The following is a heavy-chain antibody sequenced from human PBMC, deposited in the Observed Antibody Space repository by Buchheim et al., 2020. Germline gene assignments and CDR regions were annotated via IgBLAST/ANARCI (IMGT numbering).Heavy chain of an antibody. D-gene: IGHD1-26*01. CDR1: GFTFSNTD. CDR3: AKNSGWFNT. CDR2: ISGDSENT. V-gene: IGHV3-23*01. Sequence: EFQLLDSGGGLVQPGGSLRLSCEASGFTFSNTDMSWVRQTPGRGLEWVSTISGDSENTYYADPVRGRFTISRDNSKNTVYLQLSSLRAADTALYYCAKNSGWFNTWGQGTL. J-gene: IGHJ5*02.